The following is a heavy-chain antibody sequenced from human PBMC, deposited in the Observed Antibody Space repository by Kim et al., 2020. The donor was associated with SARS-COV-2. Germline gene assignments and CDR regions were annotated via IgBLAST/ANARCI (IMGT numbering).Heavy chain of an antibody. Sequence: SETLSLTCAVYGGSFSGYYWSWIRQPPGKGLEWIGEINHSGSTNYNPSLKSRVTISVDTSKNQFSLKLSSVTAADTAVYYCARSRVRGVITSYWGQGTLV. J-gene: IGHJ4*02. CDR1: GGSFSGYY. CDR3: ARSRVRGVITSY. V-gene: IGHV4-34*01. CDR2: INHSGST. D-gene: IGHD3-10*01.